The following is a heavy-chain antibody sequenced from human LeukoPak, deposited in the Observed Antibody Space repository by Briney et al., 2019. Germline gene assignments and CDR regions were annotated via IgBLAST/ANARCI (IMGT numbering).Heavy chain of an antibody. Sequence: PGGSLRLSCAASGFSVSSNYMSWVRQAPGKGLEWVSFIHSGVNTYYADSVKGRFTISRDNSKNTLYLQMNSLRAEDTAVYYCAKAPGEMATISIDYWGQGTLVTVSS. CDR3: AKAPGEMATISIDY. CDR2: IHSGVNT. J-gene: IGHJ4*02. CDR1: GFSVSSNY. V-gene: IGHV3-53*01. D-gene: IGHD5-24*01.